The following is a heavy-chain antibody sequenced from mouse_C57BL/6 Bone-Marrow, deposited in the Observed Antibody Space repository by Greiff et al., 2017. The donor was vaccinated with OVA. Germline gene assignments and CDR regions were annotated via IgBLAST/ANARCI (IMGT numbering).Heavy chain of an antibody. Sequence: VQLQQSGPELVKPGASVKISCKASGYSFTGYYMNWVKQSPEKSLEWIGEINPSTGGTTYNQKFKAKATLTVDKSSSTAYMQLKSLTSEDSAVYYCARGDIYYDYDGWFAYWGQGTLVTVSA. CDR1: GYSFTGYY. J-gene: IGHJ3*01. CDR3: ARGDIYYDYDGWFAY. D-gene: IGHD2-4*01. CDR2: INPSTGGT. V-gene: IGHV1-42*01.